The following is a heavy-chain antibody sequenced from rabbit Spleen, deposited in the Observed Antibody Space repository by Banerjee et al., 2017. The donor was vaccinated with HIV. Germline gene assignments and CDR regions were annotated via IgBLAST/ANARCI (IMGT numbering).Heavy chain of an antibody. V-gene: IGHV1S40*01. J-gene: IGHJ6*01. CDR3: ARGDGSYYYAHDL. CDR1: GFSFSSSYY. D-gene: IGHD8-1*01. CDR2: VDAGSSGST. Sequence: QSLEESGGDLVKPGASLTLTCTASGFSFSSSYYMCWVRQAPGKGLEWIACVDAGSSGSTYYASWAKGRFTSSKASSTTVTLQMTSLTAADTATYFCARGDGSYYYAHDLWGQGTLVTVS.